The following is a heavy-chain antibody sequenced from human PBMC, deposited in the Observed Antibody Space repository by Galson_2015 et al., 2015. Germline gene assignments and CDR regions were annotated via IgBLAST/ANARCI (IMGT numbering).Heavy chain of an antibody. CDR1: GFTFSDYY. CDR3: ARDRDSSSWYAYYYYGMDV. CDR2: ISSSGSTI. J-gene: IGHJ6*02. D-gene: IGHD6-13*01. V-gene: IGHV3-11*01. Sequence: LRLSCAASGFTFSDYYMSWIRQAPGKGLGWVSYISSSGSTIYYADSVKGRFTISRDNAKNSLYLQMNSLRAEDTAVYYCARDRDSSSWYAYYYYGMDVWGQGTTVTVSS.